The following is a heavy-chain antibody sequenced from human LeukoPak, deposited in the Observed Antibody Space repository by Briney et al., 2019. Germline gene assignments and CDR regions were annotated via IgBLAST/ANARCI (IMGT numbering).Heavy chain of an antibody. CDR2: ISAYNGNT. CDR3: ARGEDILTGYRSESGFDY. D-gene: IGHD3-9*01. V-gene: IGHV1-18*01. Sequence: GASVKVSCKASGYTFTSYGISWVRQAPGQGLEWMGWISAYNGNTNYAQKLQGRVTMTTDTSTSTAYMELRSLRSDDTAVYYCARGEDILTGYRSESGFDYWGQGTLVTVSS. J-gene: IGHJ4*02. CDR1: GYTFTSYG.